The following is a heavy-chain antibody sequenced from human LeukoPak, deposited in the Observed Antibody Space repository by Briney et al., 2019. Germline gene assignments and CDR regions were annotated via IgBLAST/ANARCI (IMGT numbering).Heavy chain of an antibody. CDR2: MYYSGST. Sequence: SETLSLTCTVSSGSMSSRYWGWIRQPPGKGLEWIGYMYYSGSTNYNPSLKSRVTISVDTSKNQFSLKVSSATAADTAVYYCARGSRDGYNYFDYWSQGTLVTVSS. D-gene: IGHD5-24*01. V-gene: IGHV4-59*11. CDR3: ARGSRDGYNYFDY. J-gene: IGHJ4*02. CDR1: SGSMSSRY.